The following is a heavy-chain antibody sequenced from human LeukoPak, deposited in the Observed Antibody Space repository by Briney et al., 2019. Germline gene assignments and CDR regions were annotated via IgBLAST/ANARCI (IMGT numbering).Heavy chain of an antibody. Sequence: GGSLRLSCAASGFTFDDYGMSWVRQAPGKGLEWVSGINWNGGSTGYADSVKGRFTISRDNAKNSLYLQMNSLRAEDTALYYCARDIGRLQPKCSDYWGQGTLATVSS. CDR3: ARDIGRLQPKCSDY. D-gene: IGHD5-24*01. CDR1: GFTFDDYG. CDR2: INWNGGST. J-gene: IGHJ4*02. V-gene: IGHV3-20*04.